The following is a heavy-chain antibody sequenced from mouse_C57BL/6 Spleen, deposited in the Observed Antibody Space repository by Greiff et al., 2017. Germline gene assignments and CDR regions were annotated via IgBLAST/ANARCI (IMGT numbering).Heavy chain of an antibody. J-gene: IGHJ4*01. CDR2: IHPYNGGT. Sequence: VQLQQSGPVLVKPGASVKMSCKASGYTFTDYYMNWVKQSHGKSLEWIGVIHPYNGGTSYNQKFKGKATLTVDKSSSTAYMALNSLTSEDSAVYYCAIGGNPYYYAMDYWGQGTSVTVSS. D-gene: IGHD2-1*01. CDR3: AIGGNPYYYAMDY. CDR1: GYTFTDYY. V-gene: IGHV1-19*01.